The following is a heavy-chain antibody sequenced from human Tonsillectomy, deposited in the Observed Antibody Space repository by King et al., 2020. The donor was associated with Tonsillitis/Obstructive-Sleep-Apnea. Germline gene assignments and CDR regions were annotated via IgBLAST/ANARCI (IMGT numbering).Heavy chain of an antibody. J-gene: IGHJ3*02. D-gene: IGHD2-15*01. V-gene: IGHV3-48*03. CDR1: GFTFSSYE. CDR3: AGLVVVVVAATQSGFDI. Sequence: VQLVESGGGLVQPGGSLRLSCAASGFTFSSYEMNWVRQAPGKGLEWVYKISSSGSTINYADSVKGRFTTSRDNAKNSLYLQMNSLRAEDTAVYYCAGLVVVVVAATQSGFDIWGQGTMVTVSS. CDR2: ISSSGSTI.